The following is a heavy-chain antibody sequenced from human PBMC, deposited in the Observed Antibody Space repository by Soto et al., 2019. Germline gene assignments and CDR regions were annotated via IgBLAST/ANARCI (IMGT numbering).Heavy chain of an antibody. CDR3: ASSIAVAGTPYYGMDV. CDR2: IIPIFGTA. CDR1: GGTFSSYA. Sequence: QVQLVQSGAEVKKPGSSVKVSCKASGGTFSSYAISWVRQAPGQGLEWMGGIIPIFGTANYAQKFQGRVTITADESPSTAYMELSSLRSEDTAVYYCASSIAVAGTPYYGMDVWGQGTTVTVSS. D-gene: IGHD6-19*01. J-gene: IGHJ6*02. V-gene: IGHV1-69*12.